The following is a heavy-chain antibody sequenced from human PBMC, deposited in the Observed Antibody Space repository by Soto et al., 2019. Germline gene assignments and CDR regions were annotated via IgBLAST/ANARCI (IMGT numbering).Heavy chain of an antibody. CDR2: IYYSGST. CDR1: GGSISSYY. J-gene: IGHJ3*02. Sequence: SETLSLTCTVSGGSISSYYWSWIRQPPGKGLEWIGYIYYSGSTNYNPSLKSRVTISVDTSKNQFSLNLSSVTAADTAVYYCARRRRGITMVRGASPYDAFDIWGQGTMVTVSS. V-gene: IGHV4-59*08. CDR3: ARRRRGITMVRGASPYDAFDI. D-gene: IGHD3-10*01.